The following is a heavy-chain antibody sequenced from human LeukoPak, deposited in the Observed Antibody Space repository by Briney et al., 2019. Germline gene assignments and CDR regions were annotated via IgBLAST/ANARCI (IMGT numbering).Heavy chain of an antibody. CDR1: GFTFSNYA. CDR3: ARVDDYGGRDFDY. Sequence: SLRLSCAASGFTFSNYAMHWVRQAPGKGLEWVAVISYDGSNKYYADSVKGRFTISRDNSKNTLYLQMNSLRAEDTAVYYCARVDDYGGRDFDYWGQGTLVTVSS. CDR2: ISYDGSNK. J-gene: IGHJ4*02. V-gene: IGHV3-30-3*01. D-gene: IGHD4-23*01.